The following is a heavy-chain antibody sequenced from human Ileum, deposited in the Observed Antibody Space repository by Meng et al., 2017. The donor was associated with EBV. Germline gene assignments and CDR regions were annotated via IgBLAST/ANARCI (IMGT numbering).Heavy chain of an antibody. J-gene: IGHJ4*02. Sequence: QVHLQGAGPGLVKPSETLSLPCTVSGGSISSYYWSWIRQPPGKGLEWIGYIYYSGSTNYNPSLKSRVTISVDTSKNQFSLNLSSVTAADTAVYYCARGGWSLDYWGQGTLVTVSS. CDR3: ARGGWSLDY. CDR2: IYYSGST. CDR1: GGSISSYY. D-gene: IGHD2-15*01. V-gene: IGHV4-59*08.